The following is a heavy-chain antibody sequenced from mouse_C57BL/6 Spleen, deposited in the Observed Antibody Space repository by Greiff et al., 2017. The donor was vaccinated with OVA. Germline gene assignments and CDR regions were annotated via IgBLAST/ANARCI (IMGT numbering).Heavy chain of an antibody. Sequence: DVKLVESGPGLVKPSQSLSLTCSVTGYSITSGYYWNWIRQFPGNKLEWMGYISYDGSNNYNPSLKNRISITRDTSKNQFFLKLNSVTTEDTATYYCAREEATMVTTLFDYWGQGTTLTVSS. J-gene: IGHJ2*01. V-gene: IGHV3-6*01. D-gene: IGHD2-2*01. CDR2: ISYDGSN. CDR1: GYSITSGYY. CDR3: AREEATMVTTLFDY.